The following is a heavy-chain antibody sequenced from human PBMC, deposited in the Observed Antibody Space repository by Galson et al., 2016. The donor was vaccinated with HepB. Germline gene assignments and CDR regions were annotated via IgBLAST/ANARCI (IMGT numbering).Heavy chain of an antibody. D-gene: IGHD6-13*01. CDR2: INRDGSEK. CDR3: ARLSGSLEVFGLDV. Sequence: SLRLSCAASGFTFSSYWMTWVRQAPGKGLEWVANINRDGSEKYYLGSVMGRFTISRDNAKNSLYLQMSSLGAEGTAVYYCARLSGSLEVFGLDVWGQGTTITVSS. J-gene: IGHJ6*02. V-gene: IGHV3-7*01. CDR1: GFTFSSYW.